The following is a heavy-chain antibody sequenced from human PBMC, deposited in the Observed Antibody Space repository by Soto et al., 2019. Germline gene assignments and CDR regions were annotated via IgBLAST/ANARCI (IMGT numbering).Heavy chain of an antibody. V-gene: IGHV2-5*02. CDR3: VRNWRYYGGDYYYGMYA. Sequence: ITLKESGPTLVKPTQTLTLTCTFSGFSLNTGGVGVGWVRQPRGQAMEWLALIYWDDDERYRPSLRSRLNITKDTINNQVVLTMTNMDPEDTATYSCVRNWRYYGGDYYYGMYAWGQGTTGTVSS. J-gene: IGHJ6*02. CDR1: GFSLNTGGVG. D-gene: IGHD3-10*01. CDR2: IYWDDDE.